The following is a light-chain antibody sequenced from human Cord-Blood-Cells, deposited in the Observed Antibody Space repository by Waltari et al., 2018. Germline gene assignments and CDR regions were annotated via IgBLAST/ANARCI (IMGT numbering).Light chain of an antibody. J-gene: IGLJ1*01. CDR2: DVS. Sequence: QSALTQPASVSGSPGQSLTISCTGTSSDVGGYNYVPWYQQHPGKAPKLMISDVSKRPSGVSNRFSGSKSGNTASLTISGLQAEDEADYYCSSYTSSSTYVFGTGTKVTVL. CDR1: SSDVGGYNY. CDR3: SSYTSSSTYV. V-gene: IGLV2-14*01.